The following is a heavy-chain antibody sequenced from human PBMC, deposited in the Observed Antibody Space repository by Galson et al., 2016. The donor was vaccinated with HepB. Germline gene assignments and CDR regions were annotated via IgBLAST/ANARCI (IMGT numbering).Heavy chain of an antibody. Sequence: SLRLSCAASGFTFSSYWMHWVRQAPGKGLVWVSRINSDGSSTSYADSVRGRFTISRDNAKNTLYLRMNSLRAEDTAVYYCATDPGPGDYPVDWYFDLWGRGTLVTVSS. V-gene: IGHV3-74*01. CDR1: GFTFSSYW. CDR3: ATDPGPGDYPVDWYFDL. J-gene: IGHJ2*01. D-gene: IGHD4-17*01. CDR2: INSDGSST.